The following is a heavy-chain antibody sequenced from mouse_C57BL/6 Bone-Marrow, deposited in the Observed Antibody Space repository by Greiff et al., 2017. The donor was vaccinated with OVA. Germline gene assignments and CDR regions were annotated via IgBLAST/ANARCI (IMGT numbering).Heavy chain of an antibody. CDR1: GFTFSSYT. CDR2: ISGGGGNT. J-gene: IGHJ1*03. Sequence: EVKLMESGGGLVKPGGSLKLSCAASGFTFSSYTMSWVRQTPEKRLEWVATISGGGGNTYYPDSVKGRFTISRDNAKNTLYLQMSSLRSEDTALYYCARRPFPYWYFDVWGTGTTVTVSS. V-gene: IGHV5-9*01. CDR3: ARRPFPYWYFDV.